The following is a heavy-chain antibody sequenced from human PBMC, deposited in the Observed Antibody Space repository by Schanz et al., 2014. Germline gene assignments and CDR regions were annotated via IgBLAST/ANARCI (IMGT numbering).Heavy chain of an antibody. CDR1: GFTFDNYA. J-gene: IGHJ4*02. D-gene: IGHD5-12*01. V-gene: IGHV3-9*01. Sequence: EVQLVESGGGLVQPGRSLRLSCAASGFTFDNYAMHWVRQAPGKGLEWVSSISWNSGSVAYADSVQGRFTISRDNAKNSLYLQMNSLRAEDTAVYYCARDGYNAYDLKRGDYWGQGTQVAVSS. CDR3: ARDGYNAYDLKRGDY. CDR2: ISWNSGSV.